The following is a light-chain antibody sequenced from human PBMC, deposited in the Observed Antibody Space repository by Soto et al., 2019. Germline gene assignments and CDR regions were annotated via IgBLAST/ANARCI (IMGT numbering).Light chain of an antibody. CDR1: QNILNSPDKRNY. J-gene: IGKJ4*01. CDR2: WAS. Sequence: DIVMTQSPDSLVVSLGERATINCRSSQNILNSPDKRNYLAWYQQKSGQPPKLLIYWASTRESGVPVRFSGSGSGTDFTLTISSLQAEDVAVYYCQQYYSAPQITSGGGTKAEIK. V-gene: IGKV4-1*01. CDR3: QQYYSAPQIT.